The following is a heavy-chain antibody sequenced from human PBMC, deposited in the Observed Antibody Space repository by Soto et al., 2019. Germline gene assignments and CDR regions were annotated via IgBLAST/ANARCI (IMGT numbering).Heavy chain of an antibody. CDR1: GGTVSRDSIF. D-gene: IGHD4-4*01. Sequence: PSGSLSLTCTVSGGTVSRDSIFWSWIRQPPGKGLEWIGYIYYSGPTSYNPSLESRVTISIDASKNQVSLNLTSVTASDTAMYYCARGYSHYAHWGRGTLVTVSS. J-gene: IGHJ4*02. CDR2: IYYSGPT. CDR3: ARGYSHYAH. V-gene: IGHV4-61*01.